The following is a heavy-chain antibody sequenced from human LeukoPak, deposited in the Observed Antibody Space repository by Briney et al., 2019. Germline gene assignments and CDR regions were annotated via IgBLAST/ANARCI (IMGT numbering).Heavy chain of an antibody. CDR3: ARNYYYTMDV. J-gene: IGHJ6*02. V-gene: IGHV3-30-3*01. CDR1: GFTFSSYA. Sequence: GGSLRLSCAASGFTFSSYAMHWVRQAPGKGLEWVAVISYDGSNKYYADSVKGRFTISRDNSKNTLYLQMNSLRAEDTAVYYCARNYYYTMDVWGQGTTVTVSS. CDR2: ISYDGSNK.